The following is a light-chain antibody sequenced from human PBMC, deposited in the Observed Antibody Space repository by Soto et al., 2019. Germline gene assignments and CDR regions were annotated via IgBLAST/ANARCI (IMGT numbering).Light chain of an antibody. V-gene: IGKV3-15*01. J-gene: IGKJ1*01. CDR1: QSVGTN. Sequence: EIVMTQSPATLSVSPGERAALCCRASQSVGTNLAWYQQKPGQAPRLLIYGCSSTRATGIPARFSASGSGAEFTLTISSLQSEDFALYYCQQYNNWPPTFGQGTKVDIK. CDR3: QQYNNWPPT. CDR2: GCSS.